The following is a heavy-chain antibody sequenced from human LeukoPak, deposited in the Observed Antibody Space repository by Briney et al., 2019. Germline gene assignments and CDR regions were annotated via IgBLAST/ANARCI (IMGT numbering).Heavy chain of an antibody. CDR3: AKDPAYYDILTGYFDY. D-gene: IGHD3-9*01. Sequence: GGSLRLSCAASGFTFSSYAMSWVRQAPGKGLEWVSAISGSGGSTYYADSVKGRFTISRDNSKNTLYLQMNSLRAEDTAVYHCAKDPAYYDILTGYFDYWGQGTLVTVSS. V-gene: IGHV3-23*01. CDR1: GFTFSSYA. J-gene: IGHJ4*02. CDR2: ISGSGGST.